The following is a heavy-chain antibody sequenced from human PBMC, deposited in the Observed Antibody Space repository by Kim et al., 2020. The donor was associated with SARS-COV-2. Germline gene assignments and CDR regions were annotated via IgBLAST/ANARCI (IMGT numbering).Heavy chain of an antibody. CDR2: IYYSGST. CDR3: ARVPNTIFGVAPFDY. CDR1: GGSISSGDYY. J-gene: IGHJ4*02. Sequence: SETLSLTCTVSGGSISSGDYYWSWIRQPPGKGLEWIGYIYYSGSTYYNPSLKSRVTISVDTSKNQFSLKLSSVTAADTAVYYCARVPNTIFGVAPFDYWGQGTLVTVSS. D-gene: IGHD3-3*01. V-gene: IGHV4-30-4*01.